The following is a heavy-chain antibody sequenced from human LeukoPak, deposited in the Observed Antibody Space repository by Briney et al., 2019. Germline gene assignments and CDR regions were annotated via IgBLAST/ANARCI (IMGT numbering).Heavy chain of an antibody. CDR1: GFTFSSYS. CDR2: ISSSSSYI. Sequence: GGSLRLSCAASGFTFSSYSMNWVRQAPGKGLEWVSSISSSSSYIYYADSVKGRFTISRDNAKNSLYLQMNSLRAEDTAVYYCARDKMGFGELFQYCFDYWGQGTLVTVSS. J-gene: IGHJ4*02. V-gene: IGHV3-21*01. D-gene: IGHD3-10*01. CDR3: ARDKMGFGELFQYCFDY.